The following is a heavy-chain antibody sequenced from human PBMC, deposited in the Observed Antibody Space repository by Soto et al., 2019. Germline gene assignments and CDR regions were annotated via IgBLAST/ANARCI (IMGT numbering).Heavy chain of an antibody. CDR3: ARDIEMYSLKDRNVVVVAGFDY. J-gene: IGHJ4*02. CDR1: GYTFTSYA. CDR2: INAGNGNT. D-gene: IGHD2-15*01. Sequence: ASVKVSCKASGYTFTSYAMHWVRQAPGQRLEWMGWINAGNGNTKYSQKFQGRVTITRDTSASTAYMELSSLRSEDTAVYYCARDIEMYSLKDRNVVVVAGFDYWGQGTLVTVSS. V-gene: IGHV1-3*01.